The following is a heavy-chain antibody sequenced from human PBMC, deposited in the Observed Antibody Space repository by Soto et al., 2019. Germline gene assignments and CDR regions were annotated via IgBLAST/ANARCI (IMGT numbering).Heavy chain of an antibody. J-gene: IGHJ6*02. V-gene: IGHV4-34*01. CDR2: INHSGST. CDR3: ARGRGYSGSGNYGMDV. CDR1: GGSFSGYY. Sequence: SETLSLTCAVYGGSFSGYYWSWIRQPPGKGLEWIGEINHSGSTNYNPSLKSRVTISVDTSKNQFSLKLSSVTAADTAVYYCARGRGYSGSGNYGMDVWGQGTTVTGS. D-gene: IGHD5-12*01.